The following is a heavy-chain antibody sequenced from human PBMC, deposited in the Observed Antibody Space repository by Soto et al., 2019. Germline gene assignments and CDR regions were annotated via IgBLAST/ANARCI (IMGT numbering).Heavy chain of an antibody. CDR3: ARELLFYDSDGFSWDDAFDI. D-gene: IGHD3-22*01. CDR1: GGSLSSSAYS. CDR2: IYQSGST. V-gene: IGHV4-30-2*01. J-gene: IGHJ3*02. Sequence: QMHLQESGSGLVKPSQTLSLTCAVSGGSLSSSAYSWSWIRQPPGKGLEWIGFIYQSGSTYYNPSLKSRVTMSLDRPKNPFSLKLSSVTDADTAVYYCARELLFYDSDGFSWDDAFDIWGQGPMVTVSS.